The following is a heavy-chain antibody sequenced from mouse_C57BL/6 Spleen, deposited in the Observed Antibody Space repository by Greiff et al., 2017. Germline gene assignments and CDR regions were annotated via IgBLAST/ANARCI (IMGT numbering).Heavy chain of an antibody. CDR2: ISSGSSTI. Sequence: EVMLVESGGGLVKPGGSLKLSCAASGFTFSDYGMHWVRQAPEKGLEWVAYISSGSSTIYYADTVKGRFTISRDNAKNTLFLQMTSLRSEDTAMYYCARPGTVSYWYFDVWGTGTTVTVSS. CDR3: ARPGTVSYWYFDV. V-gene: IGHV5-17*01. D-gene: IGHD4-1*01. CDR1: GFTFSDYG. J-gene: IGHJ1*03.